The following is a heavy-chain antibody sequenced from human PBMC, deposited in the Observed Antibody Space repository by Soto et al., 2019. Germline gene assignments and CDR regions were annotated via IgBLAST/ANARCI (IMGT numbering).Heavy chain of an antibody. Sequence: VQLVESGGGVVQPGRSLRLSCAASGFTFSDYAMHWVRQAPGKGLEWVAVVSHDGRNTHYADSVKGRFTISRDSSKNTVSLERTSLRVEATAVYYCAKGGRQWLVTSDFNYWGQGALVTVSS. D-gene: IGHD6-19*01. CDR2: VSHDGRNT. V-gene: IGHV3-30*18. CDR1: GFTFSDYA. J-gene: IGHJ4*02. CDR3: AKGGRQWLVTSDFNY.